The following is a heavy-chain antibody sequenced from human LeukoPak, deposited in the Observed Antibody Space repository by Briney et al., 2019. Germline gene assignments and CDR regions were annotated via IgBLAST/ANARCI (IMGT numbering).Heavy chain of an antibody. CDR1: GFTFSSYS. V-gene: IGHV3-48*01. D-gene: IGHD5-18*01. J-gene: IGHJ3*02. CDR2: ISSSSSTI. CDR3: ARGETDTAMVPRGAFDI. Sequence: GGSLRLSCAASGFTFSSYSMNWVRQAPGKGLEWVSYISSSSSTIYYADSVKGRFTISRDNAKNSLYLQMNSLRAEDTAVYYCARGETDTAMVPRGAFDIWGQGTMVTVSS.